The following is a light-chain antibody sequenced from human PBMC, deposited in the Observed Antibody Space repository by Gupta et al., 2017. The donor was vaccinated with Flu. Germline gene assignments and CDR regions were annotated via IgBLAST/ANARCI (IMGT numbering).Light chain of an antibody. CDR1: ALPKKY. V-gene: IGLV3-10*01. Sequence: SYELTQPPSVSVSPGQTARITCSGDALPKKYAYWYQQKAGQAPVLIIYEDRKRPSGIPERFSGSSSGTRATLTISGAQVEDEADYYCYSTDTSGNHRVFGGGTNLTVL. CDR3: YSTDTSGNHRV. CDR2: EDR. J-gene: IGLJ3*02.